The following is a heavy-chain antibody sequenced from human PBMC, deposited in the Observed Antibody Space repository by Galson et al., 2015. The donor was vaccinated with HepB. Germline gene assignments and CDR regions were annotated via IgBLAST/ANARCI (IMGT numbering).Heavy chain of an antibody. CDR1: GFTFSSYA. CDR2: ISYDGSNK. J-gene: IGHJ4*02. Sequence: SLRLSCAASGFTFSSYAMHWVRQAPGKGLEWVAVISYDGSNKYYADSVKGRFTISRDNSKNTLYLQMNSLRAEDTAVYYCARDRGVGATREYFDYWGQGTLVTVSS. D-gene: IGHD1-26*01. CDR3: ARDRGVGATREYFDY. V-gene: IGHV3-30-3*01.